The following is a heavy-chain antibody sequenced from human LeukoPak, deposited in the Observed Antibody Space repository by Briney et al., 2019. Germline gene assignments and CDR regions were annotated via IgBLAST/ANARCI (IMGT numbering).Heavy chain of an antibody. CDR2: ISVYNGNT. V-gene: IGHV1-18*01. CDR1: GYTFTTYA. D-gene: IGHD5-24*01. CDR3: ARGRNIEMTTMSGGSDY. Sequence: ASVKVSCKASGYTFTTYAISWVRQAPGQGLEWMGWISVYNGNTNYAQKFQGRVSMTRDSSISTAYMDLSDLRSDDTAVYSCARGRNIEMTTMSGGSDYWGQGTLVTVSS. J-gene: IGHJ4*02.